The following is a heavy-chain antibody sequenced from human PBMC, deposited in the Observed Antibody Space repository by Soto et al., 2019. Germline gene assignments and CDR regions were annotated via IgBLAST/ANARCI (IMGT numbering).Heavy chain of an antibody. CDR3: ARGRVSSSWLVYYYGMDV. J-gene: IGHJ6*02. D-gene: IGHD6-13*01. CDR2: IIPIFGTA. Sequence: EASVKVSCKASGGTFSSYAISWVRQAPGQGLEWMGGIIPIFGTANYAQKFQGRVTITADESTSTAYMELSSLRSEDTAVFYCARGRVSSSWLVYYYGMDVWGQGTTVTVSS. V-gene: IGHV1-69*13. CDR1: GGTFSSYA.